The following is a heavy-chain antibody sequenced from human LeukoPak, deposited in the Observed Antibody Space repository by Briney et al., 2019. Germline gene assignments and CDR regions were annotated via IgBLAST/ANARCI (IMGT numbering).Heavy chain of an antibody. D-gene: IGHD3-10*01. Sequence: ASVKVSCKSSGCTFTSYYMYWVRQAPGQGLEWMGIINPSGGSTSYAQKFQGRVTMTRDTSTSTVYMELSSLRSEDTAVYYCARDSGMVRGTVDYWRQGTLVTVSS. CDR1: GCTFTSYY. V-gene: IGHV1-46*01. J-gene: IGHJ4*02. CDR2: INPSGGST. CDR3: ARDSGMVRGTVDY.